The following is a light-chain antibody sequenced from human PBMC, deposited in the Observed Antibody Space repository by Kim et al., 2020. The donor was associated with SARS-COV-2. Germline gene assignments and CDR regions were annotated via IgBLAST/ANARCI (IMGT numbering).Light chain of an antibody. CDR1: KLGAKY. Sequence: SYELTQQPSVSVSPGQTASITCSGDKLGAKYACWYQQKPGQSPVLVIYQDSKRPSGIPERFSGSNSGHTATLTISGTQAMDEADYYCQAWDSSTVVFGGGTQLTVL. V-gene: IGLV3-1*01. J-gene: IGLJ2*01. CDR3: QAWDSSTVV. CDR2: QDS.